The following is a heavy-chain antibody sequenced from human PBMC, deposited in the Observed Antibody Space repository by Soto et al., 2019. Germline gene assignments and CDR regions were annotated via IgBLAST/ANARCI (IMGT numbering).Heavy chain of an antibody. CDR2: IKSKTDGGTT. V-gene: IGHV3-15*01. J-gene: IGHJ4*02. D-gene: IGHD7-27*01. CDR3: TTDLTGDRGEDY. CDR1: GFTFSNAW. Sequence: GGSLRLSCAASGFTFSNAWMSWVRQAPGKGLEWVGRIKSKTDGGTTDYAAPVKGRFTISRDDSKNTLYLQMNSLKTEDTAVYYCTTDLTGDRGEDYWGQGTLVTVSS.